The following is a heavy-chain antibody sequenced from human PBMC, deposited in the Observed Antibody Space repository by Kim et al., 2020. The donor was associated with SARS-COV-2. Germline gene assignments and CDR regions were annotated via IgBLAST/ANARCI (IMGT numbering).Heavy chain of an antibody. V-gene: IGHV3-74*01. CDR2: INSDGSST. J-gene: IGHJ2*01. Sequence: GGSLRLSCAASGFTFSSYWMHWVRQAPGKGLVWVSRINSDGSSTSYADSVKGRFTISRDNAKNTLYLQMNSLRAEDTAVYYCARDPPGDPDTAMVYWYFDLWGRGTLVTVSS. D-gene: IGHD5-18*01. CDR1: GFTFSSYW. CDR3: ARDPPGDPDTAMVYWYFDL.